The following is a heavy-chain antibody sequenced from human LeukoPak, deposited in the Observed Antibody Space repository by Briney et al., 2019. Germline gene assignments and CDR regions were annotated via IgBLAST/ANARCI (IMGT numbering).Heavy chain of an antibody. Sequence: PGGSLRLSCVASGFTYDEYAMHWVRQAPGKGLEWISGINWNSDSTGYADSVKGRFTISRDNAKNSLYLQMNSLRVEDTAVYYCAKEGRSLQTYWGQGTLVTVSS. CDR3: AKEGRSLQTY. CDR2: INWNSDST. CDR1: GFTYDEYA. D-gene: IGHD5-24*01. V-gene: IGHV3-9*01. J-gene: IGHJ4*02.